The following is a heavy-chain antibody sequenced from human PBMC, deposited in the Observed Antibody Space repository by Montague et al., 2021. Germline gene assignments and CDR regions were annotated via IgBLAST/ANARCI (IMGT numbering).Heavy chain of an antibody. V-gene: IGHV4-59*08. D-gene: IGHD3-10*01. CDR1: SGSIFHAH. CDR3: AKQDYFVSGTSYKGFDP. CDR2: MFYGGAT. Sequence: SETLSLTCTVSSGSIFHAHWSWVRQPPGKGLEWLGSMFYGGATSNNPSLKSRITMSIDTSTNQFSLTLSFVTAADTAVCCCAKQDYFVSGTSYKGFDPWGQGILVTVSS. J-gene: IGHJ5*02.